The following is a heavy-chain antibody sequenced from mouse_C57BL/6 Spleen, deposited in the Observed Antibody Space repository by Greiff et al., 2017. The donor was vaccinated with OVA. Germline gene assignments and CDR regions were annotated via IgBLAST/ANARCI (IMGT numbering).Heavy chain of an antibody. CDR3: ARGGAYYYSSRLVDY. Sequence: QVQLKESGPELVKPGASVKISCKASGYAFSSSWMNWVKQRPGQGLEWIGRIYPGDGDTNYNGKFKGKATLTADKSSSTAYMQLSSLTSEDCAVYCCARGGAYYYSSRLVDYWGQGTTLTVSS. CDR2: IYPGDGDT. CDR1: GYAFSSSW. V-gene: IGHV1-82*01. D-gene: IGHD1-1*01. J-gene: IGHJ2*01.